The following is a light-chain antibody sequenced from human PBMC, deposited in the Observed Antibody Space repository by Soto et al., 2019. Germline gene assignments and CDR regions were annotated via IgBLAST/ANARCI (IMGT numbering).Light chain of an antibody. J-gene: IGKJ2*01. Sequence: EMVLTQSPGTLSLSPGERATLSCRASQSVRSNYLAWYQQKPGQAPRLVIYGASNRATGIPDRFSGSGSGTDFPLTISRLEPGDFAVYYCHQYGSSRNTFGQGTKLEIK. CDR2: GAS. V-gene: IGKV3-20*01. CDR1: QSVRSNY. CDR3: HQYGSSRNT.